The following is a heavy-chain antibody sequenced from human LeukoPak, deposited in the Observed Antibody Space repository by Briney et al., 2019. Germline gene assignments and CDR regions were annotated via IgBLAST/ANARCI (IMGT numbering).Heavy chain of an antibody. CDR3: AGFSHKGV. J-gene: IGHJ6*02. CDR1: GFTVSNYY. V-gene: IGHV3-66*01. Sequence: PEGSLRLSCAASGFTVSNYYMSWVRQAPGKGLEWVALIYSGGSTYYADFVKGRFTISRDNSKNTLYLQMSSLRAEDTAVYYCAGFSHKGVWGQGTTVTVSS. CDR2: IYSGGST.